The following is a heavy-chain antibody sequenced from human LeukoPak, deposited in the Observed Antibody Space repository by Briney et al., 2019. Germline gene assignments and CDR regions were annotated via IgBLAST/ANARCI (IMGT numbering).Heavy chain of an antibody. J-gene: IGHJ4*02. Sequence: GGSLRLSCAASGFTFSDYYMSWIRQAPGKGLEWLSYISSSTNSYTNYADSVKGRFTISRDNGKNSLYLEMNSLRAEDTAVYYCAGGNPQTSRQIYYWGQGTLVSVSS. V-gene: IGHV3-11*05. CDR2: ISSSTNSYT. CDR1: GFTFSDYY. D-gene: IGHD1-14*01. CDR3: AGGNPQTSRQIYY.